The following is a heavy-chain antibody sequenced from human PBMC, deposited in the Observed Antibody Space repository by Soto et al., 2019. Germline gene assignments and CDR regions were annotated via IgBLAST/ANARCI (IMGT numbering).Heavy chain of an antibody. D-gene: IGHD5-12*01. CDR2: IYYSGST. CDR1: GGSICSGDYY. V-gene: IGHV4-30-4*01. CDR3: ARAWLQLYYYGMDV. Sequence: SETLSRTYTVSGGSICSGDYYRCLIRQPTGKGLEWIGYIYYSGSTYYNPSIKSRVTISVDTSKNQFSLKLSSVTAADKAVYYCARAWLQLYYYGMDVWGQGTTVSVTS. J-gene: IGHJ6*02.